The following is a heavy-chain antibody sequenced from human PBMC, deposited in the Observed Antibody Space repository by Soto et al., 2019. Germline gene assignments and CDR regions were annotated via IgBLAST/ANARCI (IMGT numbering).Heavy chain of an antibody. D-gene: IGHD2-8*01. V-gene: IGHV1-2*04. Sequence: AASVKVSCKASGYTFTDYYMHWVRQAPGQGLEWMGWINPNSGGTNYAQKFQGWATMTGDTSISTVYMELSRLRSDDTAVYYCARDPHCTNGVCYTDAFDYWGQGTLVTVSS. CDR3: ARDPHCTNGVCYTDAFDY. J-gene: IGHJ4*02. CDR2: INPNSGGT. CDR1: GYTFTDYY.